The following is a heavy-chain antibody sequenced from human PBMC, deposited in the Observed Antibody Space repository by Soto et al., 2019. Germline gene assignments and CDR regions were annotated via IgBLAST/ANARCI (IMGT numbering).Heavy chain of an antibody. CDR2: ITGTSAFT. CDR1: GFVFSDFQ. CDR3: ARDNLAFKGAIDL. D-gene: IGHD3-16*01. Sequence: GGSLRLSCAASGFVFSDFQFNWFRQAPGGGLEWLSSITGTSAFTEYAESIEGRFTISRDNPNKLLFLHMDHLRPVDTAVYYCARDNLAFKGAIDLWGQGTLVTV. V-gene: IGHV3-21*01. J-gene: IGHJ5*02.